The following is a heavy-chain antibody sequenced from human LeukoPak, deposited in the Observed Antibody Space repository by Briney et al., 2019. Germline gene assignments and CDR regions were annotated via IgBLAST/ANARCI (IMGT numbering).Heavy chain of an antibody. CDR1: GFTFDSYA. D-gene: IGHD2-2*01. CDR2: IAASRDTS. V-gene: IGHV3-23*01. J-gene: IGHJ4*02. CDR3: TTDRLGYCSSTSCYAVIYVDY. Sequence: GGSLRLSCVASGFTFDSYALSWVRQAPGKGLEWVSSIAASRDTSYYADSVKGRFTISRDNPKNTFYLQMNSLKTEDTAVYYCTTDRLGYCSSTSCYAVIYVDYWGQGTLVTVSS.